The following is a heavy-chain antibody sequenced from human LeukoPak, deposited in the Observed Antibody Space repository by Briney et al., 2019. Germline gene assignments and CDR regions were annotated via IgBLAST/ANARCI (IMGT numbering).Heavy chain of an antibody. CDR2: INPNSGGT. V-gene: IGHV1-2*02. D-gene: IGHD3-10*01. CDR3: ARDQGSGYGSGILLY. Sequence: ASVKVSCKASGYIFTDYYMHWVRQAPGQELGWMGWINPNSGGTNYAQKFQGRVTMARDTSISTAYMELSRLRSDDTAVYYCARDQGSGYGSGILLYWGQGTLVTVSS. CDR1: GYIFTDYY. J-gene: IGHJ4*02.